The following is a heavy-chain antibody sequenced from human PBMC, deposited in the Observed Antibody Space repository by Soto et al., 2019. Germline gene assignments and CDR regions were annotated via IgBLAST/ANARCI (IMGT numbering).Heavy chain of an antibody. CDR1: GVSISSNYY. D-gene: IGHD6-19*01. Sequence: QVLLQESGPGLVQPSGTLSLSCVVSGVSISSNYYWGWVRQPPGKGLEWLGDISHIGSVNYNPSLKSRVTISMDKSQNQLSLKVNSVTAEDTDVYYCARSFGWYAIDYWGQGTLVIVSS. CDR3: ARSFGWYAIDY. J-gene: IGHJ4*02. V-gene: IGHV4-4*02. CDR2: ISHIGSV.